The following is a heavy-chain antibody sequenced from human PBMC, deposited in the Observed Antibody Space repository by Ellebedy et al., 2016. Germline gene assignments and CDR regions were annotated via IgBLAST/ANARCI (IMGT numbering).Heavy chain of an antibody. CDR3: AKDPSDYYGSGSYYY. CDR1: GFTFSSYA. Sequence: GESLKISXAASGFTFSSYAMSWVRQAPGKGLEWVSAISGSGGSTYYADSVKGRFTISRDNSKNTLYLQMNSLRAEDTAVYYCAKDPSDYYGSGSYYYWGQGTLVTVSS. J-gene: IGHJ4*02. CDR2: ISGSGGST. V-gene: IGHV3-23*01. D-gene: IGHD3-10*01.